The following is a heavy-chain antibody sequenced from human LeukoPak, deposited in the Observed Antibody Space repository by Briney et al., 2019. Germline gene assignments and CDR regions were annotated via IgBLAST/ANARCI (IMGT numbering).Heavy chain of an antibody. V-gene: IGHV1-46*01. CDR3: ARGPLGGRFDY. Sequence: PVASVKVSCKASGYTFTSYYMHWVRQAPGQGLEWMGIINPSGGSTSYAQKLQGRVTMTRDMSTSTVYMELSSLRSEDTAVYYCARGPLGGRFDYWGQGTLVTVSS. CDR1: GYTFTSYY. CDR2: INPSGGST. D-gene: IGHD3-16*01. J-gene: IGHJ4*02.